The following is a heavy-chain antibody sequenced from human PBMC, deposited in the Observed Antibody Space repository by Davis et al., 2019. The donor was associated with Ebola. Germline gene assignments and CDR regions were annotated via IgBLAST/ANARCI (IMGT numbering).Heavy chain of an antibody. CDR1: GYTFTSYA. CDR2: INAGNGNT. Sequence: AASVKVSCKASGYTFTSYAMHWVRQAPGQRLEWMGWINAGNGNTKYSQKFQGRVTITRDTSASTAYMELSSLRSEDTAVYYCARGGGSSSWYALEWYFDLWGRGTLVTVSS. V-gene: IGHV1-3*01. J-gene: IGHJ2*01. D-gene: IGHD6-13*01. CDR3: ARGGGSSSWYALEWYFDL.